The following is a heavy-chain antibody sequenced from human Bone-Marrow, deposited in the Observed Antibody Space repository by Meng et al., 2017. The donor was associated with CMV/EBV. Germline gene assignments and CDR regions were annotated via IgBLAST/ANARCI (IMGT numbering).Heavy chain of an antibody. CDR1: YS. J-gene: IGHJ4*02. D-gene: IGHD2-15*01. CDR2: ISSSSSYI. CDR3: ARDFGLSGYCSGGSCSERFDY. V-gene: IGHV3-21*01. Sequence: YSRNWVRQAPGKGLEWVSSISSSSSYIYYADSVKGRFTISRDNAKNSLYLQMNSLRAEDTAVYYCARDFGLSGYCSGGSCSERFDYWGQGTLVTVSS.